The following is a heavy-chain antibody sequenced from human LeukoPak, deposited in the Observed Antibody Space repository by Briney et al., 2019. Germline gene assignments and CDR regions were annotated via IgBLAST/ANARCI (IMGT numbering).Heavy chain of an antibody. V-gene: IGHV3-30*02. CDR2: IRYDGSNK. J-gene: IGHJ1*01. D-gene: IGHD2-2*01. CDR3: AKSRGCSSTSCYPGYFQH. CDR1: GFTFSSYG. Sequence: GGSLRLSCAASGFTFSSYGMHWVRQAPGKGLEWVAFIRYDGSNKYYADSVKGRFTISRDNSKNTLYLQMNSLRAEDTAVYYCAKSRGCSSTSCYPGYFQHWGQGTLVTVSS.